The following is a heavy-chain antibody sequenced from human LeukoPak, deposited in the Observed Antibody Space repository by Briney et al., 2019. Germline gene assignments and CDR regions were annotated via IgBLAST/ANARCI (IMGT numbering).Heavy chain of an antibody. V-gene: IGHV3-23*01. CDR1: GFDFNNYA. CDR3: AEGAAIDH. Sequence: PGGSLRLSCAASGFDFNNYAMSWVRQGPGKRLEWVSAMSGSGYHTYYADSDKTYYADSVKGRFTISRDNSKSTVYLHMNNLRLEDTAIYYCAEGAAIDHWGQGTLVTVSS. CDR2: MSGSGYHTYYADSDKT. J-gene: IGHJ4*02.